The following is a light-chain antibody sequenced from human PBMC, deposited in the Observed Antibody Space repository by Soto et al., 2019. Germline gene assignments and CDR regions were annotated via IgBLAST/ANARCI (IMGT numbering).Light chain of an antibody. Sequence: QAVVTQPPSASGTPGQRVTISCSGSSSNIGSSKVNWYQQLPGTAPKLLIYSNNQRPSGAPDRFSGSKSGTSASLAISGLQSEDEADYYCAAWDDNLNGLYVFGTGTKVTVL. J-gene: IGLJ1*01. CDR1: SSNIGSSK. CDR3: AAWDDNLNGLYV. CDR2: SNN. V-gene: IGLV1-44*01.